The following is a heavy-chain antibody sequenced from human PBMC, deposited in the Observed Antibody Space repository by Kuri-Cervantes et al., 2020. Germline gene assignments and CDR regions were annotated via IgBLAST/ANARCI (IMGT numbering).Heavy chain of an antibody. CDR1: GGSVSSGNYY. CDR2: IYYSGST. D-gene: IGHD6-6*01. V-gene: IGHV4-61*01. CDR3: ARNLYSSSLRLGY. J-gene: IGHJ4*02. Sequence: SETLSLTCTVSGGSVSSGNYYWGWIRQPPGKGLEWIGCIYYSGSTNYNPSLKSRVTISVDTSKNQFSLKLSSVTAADTAVYYCARNLYSSSLRLGYWGQGTLVTVSS.